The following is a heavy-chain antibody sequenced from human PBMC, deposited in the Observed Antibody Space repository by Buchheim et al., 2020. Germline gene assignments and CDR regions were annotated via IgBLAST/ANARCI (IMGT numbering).Heavy chain of an antibody. J-gene: IGHJ4*02. CDR1: GFTFSNAW. D-gene: IGHD3-9*01. CDR3: TETYYDILTGYSNDY. V-gene: IGHV3-15*01. Sequence: EVQLVESGGGLVKPGGSLRLSCAASGFTFSNAWMSWVRQAPGKGLEWVGRIKSKTDGGTTDYAAPVKGRFTISRDDSKNTPYLQMNSLKTEDTAVYYCTETYYDILTGYSNDYWGQGTL. CDR2: IKSKTDGGTT.